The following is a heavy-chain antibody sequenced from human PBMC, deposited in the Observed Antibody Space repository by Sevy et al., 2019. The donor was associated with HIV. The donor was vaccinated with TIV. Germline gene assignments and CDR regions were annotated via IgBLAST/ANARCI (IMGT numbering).Heavy chain of an antibody. J-gene: IGHJ6*03. CDR2: IRNRPNRYTT. V-gene: IGHV3-72*01. CDR3: VRGPNCGVGGCQQISPYCLDV. D-gene: IGHD2-21*01. CDR1: GFAFSDHY. Sequence: GGSLRLSCAASGFAFSDHYVDLVRQAPGKGLEWVGRIRNRPNRYTTEYAASVEGRFTISRDDSRHSLYLQMNSLKTEDSAVYYCVRGPNCGVGGCQQISPYCLDVWGKGATVTVSS.